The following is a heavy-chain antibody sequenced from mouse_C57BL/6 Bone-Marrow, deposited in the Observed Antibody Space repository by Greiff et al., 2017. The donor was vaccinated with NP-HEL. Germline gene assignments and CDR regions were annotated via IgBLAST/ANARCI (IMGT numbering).Heavy chain of an antibody. J-gene: IGHJ2*01. CDR1: GYTFTDYN. CDR2: INPNNGGT. D-gene: IGHD1-1*01. CDR3: ARRGVITTVVATDYFDY. Sequence: VQLKQSGPELVKPGASVKIPCKASGYTFTDYNMDWVKQSHGKSLEWIGDINPNNGGTIYNQKFKGKATLTVDKSSSTAYMELRSLTSEDTAVYYCARRGVITTVVATDYFDYWGQGTTLTVSS. V-gene: IGHV1-18*01.